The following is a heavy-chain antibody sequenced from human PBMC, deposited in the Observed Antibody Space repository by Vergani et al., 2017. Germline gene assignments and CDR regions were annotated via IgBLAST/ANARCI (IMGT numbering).Heavy chain of an antibody. J-gene: IGHJ3*02. Sequence: EGQLVESGGGLVKPGGSLRLSCAASEFTFSDVWMSWVRQAPGKGLEWVARIKSNADGGSADYAASVKGRFIISRDNSKNTLFLQMNSLRTEDTAVYYCAKVKSGYDQDGFDIWGQGTLVTVSS. D-gene: IGHD5-12*01. CDR3: AKVKSGYDQDGFDI. CDR2: IKSNADGGSA. CDR1: EFTFSDVW. V-gene: IGHV3-15*05.